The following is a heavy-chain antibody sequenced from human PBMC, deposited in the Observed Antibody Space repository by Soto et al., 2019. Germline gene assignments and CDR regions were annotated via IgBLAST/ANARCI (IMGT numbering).Heavy chain of an antibody. J-gene: IGHJ5*02. CDR1: GGSISSGGYS. Sequence: QLQLQESGSGLVKPSQTLSLTCAVSGGSISSGGYSWSWIRQPPGKGLEWIGYIYHSGSPYYNPSPKGRGTQTGERAKNPFPLKPGSGTAAGTAGYYCARGPSPWGQGTLVTVSS. V-gene: IGHV4-30-2*01. CDR2: IYHSGSP. CDR3: ARGPSP.